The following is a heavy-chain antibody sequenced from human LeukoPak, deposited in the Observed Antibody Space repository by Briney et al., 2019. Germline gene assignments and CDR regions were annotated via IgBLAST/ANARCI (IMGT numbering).Heavy chain of an antibody. Sequence: ASVKVSCKASGYTFTGYYMHWVRQAPGQGLEWMGWINPNSGGTNYAQKFQGRVTMTRDTSISTAYMELGRLRSDDTAVYYCARDRGYYDSSVRTVWFDPWGQGTLVTVSS. D-gene: IGHD3-22*01. CDR3: ARDRGYYDSSVRTVWFDP. CDR2: INPNSGGT. CDR1: GYTFTGYY. V-gene: IGHV1-2*02. J-gene: IGHJ5*02.